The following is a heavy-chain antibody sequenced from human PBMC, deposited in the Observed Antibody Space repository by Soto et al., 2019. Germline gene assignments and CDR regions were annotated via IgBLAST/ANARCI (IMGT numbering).Heavy chain of an antibody. CDR2: VYSSGTT. Sequence: KSSETLSLTCSVSGGSINSYWWSWIRQPAGKGLEWIGRVYSSGTTDYNPSLNSRATMSVETSKNQFSLKLSSVTAADTAVYYCARDIGSFAYGEGYWGQGIKVTVSA. D-gene: IGHD3-10*01. V-gene: IGHV4-4*07. CDR3: ARDIGSFAYGEGY. CDR1: GGSINSYW. J-gene: IGHJ4*02.